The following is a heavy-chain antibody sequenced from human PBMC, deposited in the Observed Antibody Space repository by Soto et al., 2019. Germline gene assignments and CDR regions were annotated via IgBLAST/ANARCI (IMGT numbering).Heavy chain of an antibody. V-gene: IGHV3-23*01. J-gene: IGHJ5*02. D-gene: IGHD1-20*01. Sequence: GSLRLSCAASGFVFRSYAMNWVRQAPGKGLEWVSVITGSGDDTYYVDSVKGRFTISRDNSKNMLYVEMNSLRAEDTAVYYCAKAISGYNDPLYLWAQGTRVTVSA. CDR1: GFVFRSYA. CDR2: ITGSGDDT. CDR3: AKAISGYNDPLYL.